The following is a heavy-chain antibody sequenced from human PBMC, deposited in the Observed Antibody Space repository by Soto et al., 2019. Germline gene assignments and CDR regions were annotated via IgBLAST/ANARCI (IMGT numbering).Heavy chain of an antibody. J-gene: IGHJ4*02. D-gene: IGHD6-19*01. V-gene: IGHV4-4*02. Sequence: QVQLQESGLGLVKPSGTLSLTCAVSGDSVSSPYYWCWVRQPPGKGLEWIGEVFHTGTTSYNPSLRSRVTISMDKSNNQFSLDLNSVTAADTAVYYCARSAGWYAVHSWGPGTLVIVSS. CDR1: GDSVSSPYY. CDR2: VFHTGTT. CDR3: ARSAGWYAVHS.